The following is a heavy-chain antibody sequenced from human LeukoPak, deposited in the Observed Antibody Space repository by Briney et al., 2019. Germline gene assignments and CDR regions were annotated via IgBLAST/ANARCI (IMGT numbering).Heavy chain of an antibody. D-gene: IGHD2-21*02. CDR1: GGSISSSSYY. CDR3: ARDCGGDCYDAFDI. J-gene: IGHJ3*02. V-gene: IGHV4-39*07. Sequence: KPSETLSLTCTVSGGSISSSSYYWGWIRQPPGKGLEWIGEITHSGSTNYNPSLKSRVTISVDTSKNQFSLKLSSVTAADTAVYYCARDCGGDCYDAFDIWGQGTMVTVSS. CDR2: ITHSGST.